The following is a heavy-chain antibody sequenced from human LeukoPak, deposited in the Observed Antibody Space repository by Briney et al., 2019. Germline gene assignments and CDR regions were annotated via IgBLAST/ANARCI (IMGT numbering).Heavy chain of an antibody. D-gene: IGHD3-22*01. Sequence: SETLSLTCAVYGGSFSGYYCSWLRQPPGKGLEWLGEINHSGSTNYNPSLKSRVTISVDTSKNQFSLKLSSVTAADTAVYYFARERDSSGYYYRGFGIDYWGQGTLVTVSS. CDR3: ARERDSSGYYYRGFGIDY. CDR2: INHSGST. V-gene: IGHV4-34*01. CDR1: GGSFSGYY. J-gene: IGHJ4*02.